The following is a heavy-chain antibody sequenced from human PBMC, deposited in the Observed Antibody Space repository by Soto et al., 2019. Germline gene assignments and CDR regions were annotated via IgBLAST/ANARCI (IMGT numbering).Heavy chain of an antibody. J-gene: IGHJ5*02. V-gene: IGHV4-4*07. Sequence: SETLSLTCNVSGGSISKFYWAWIRKTAGNGLEWMGRVYATGTTDYNPSLRSRVAMSVDISKKTFSLRLRSVTGADSGVYYCVRDGSKSLRDWFDPWGQGILVTVS. CDR2: VYATGTT. CDR3: VRDGSKSLRDWFDP. CDR1: GGSISKFY.